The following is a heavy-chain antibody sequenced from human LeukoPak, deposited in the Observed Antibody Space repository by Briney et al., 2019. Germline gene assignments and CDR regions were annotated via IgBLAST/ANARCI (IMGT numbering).Heavy chain of an antibody. CDR1: GFTFSNYW. V-gene: IGHV3-7*05. CDR2: IKKDGSEK. D-gene: IGHD5/OR15-5a*01. CDR3: GSPISLRDTGNC. J-gene: IGHJ4*02. Sequence: PRGSLRLSCAASGFTFSNYWMHWVRQAPGKGLEWVASIKKDGSEKYYVDSVKGRFTISRDNAENSLYLQMNSLRAEDTAVYHCGSPISLRDTGNCWGQGTMPSIFS.